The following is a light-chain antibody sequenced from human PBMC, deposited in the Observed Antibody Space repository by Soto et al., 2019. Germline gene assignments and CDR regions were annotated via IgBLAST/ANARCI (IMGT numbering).Light chain of an antibody. CDR2: DAS. V-gene: IGKV3-20*01. CDR3: QQYGSSPLT. CDR1: QSISGRY. J-gene: IGKJ4*01. Sequence: ETVLTQSPGTLSLSPGERASLSCRASQSISGRYLAWYQQKPGQAPRLLIYDASSRATGIPDRFSGSWSGTDFILTIIRLEPEDCAGYYCQQYGSSPLTVGGGNKGELK.